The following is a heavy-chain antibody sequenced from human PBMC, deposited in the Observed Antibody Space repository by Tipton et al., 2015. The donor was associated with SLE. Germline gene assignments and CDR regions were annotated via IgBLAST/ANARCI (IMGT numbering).Heavy chain of an antibody. D-gene: IGHD6-19*01. CDR3: ARHEQQWLAGGAFDI. V-gene: IGHV4-59*08. CDR2: IYYSGST. CDR1: GGSISSYY. Sequence: LRFSCTVSGGSISSYYWSWIRQPPGKGLEWIGYIYYSGSTNYNPSLKSRVTISVDTSKNQFSLKLSSVTAADTAVYYCARHEQQWLAGGAFDIWGQGTMVTVSS. J-gene: IGHJ3*02.